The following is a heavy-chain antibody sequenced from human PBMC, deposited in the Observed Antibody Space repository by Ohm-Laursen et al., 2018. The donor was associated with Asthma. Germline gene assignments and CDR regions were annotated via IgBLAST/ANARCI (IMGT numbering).Heavy chain of an antibody. CDR1: GYTFTSYG. CDR3: ARDHSSGYSFSFDY. Sequence: ASVKVSCKASGYTFTSYGISWVRQAPGQGPEWMGWISGYDGNTKYAQKLQGRVTMTRDTSTSTADMELRSLRSDDTAVYYCARDHSSGYSFSFDYWGQGTLVTVSS. D-gene: IGHD3-22*01. J-gene: IGHJ4*02. V-gene: IGHV1-18*04. CDR2: ISGYDGNT.